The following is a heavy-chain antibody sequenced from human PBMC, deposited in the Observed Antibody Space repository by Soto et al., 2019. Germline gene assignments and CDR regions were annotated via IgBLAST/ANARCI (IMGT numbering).Heavy chain of an antibody. D-gene: IGHD1-26*01. J-gene: IGHJ4*02. CDR1: GGTFSSYT. CDR2: IIPILGIA. V-gene: IGHV1-69*02. CDR3: ARGGDWELLDY. Sequence: ASVKVSCKASGGTFSSYTISWVRQAPGQGLEWMGRIIPILGIANYAQKFQGRVTITADKSTSTAYMELSSLRSEDTTVYYCARGGDWELLDYWGQGTLVTVSS.